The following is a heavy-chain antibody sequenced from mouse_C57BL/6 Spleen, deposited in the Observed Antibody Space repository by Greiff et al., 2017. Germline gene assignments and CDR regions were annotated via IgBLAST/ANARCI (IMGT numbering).Heavy chain of an antibody. J-gene: IGHJ3*01. CDR2: ISRGSSTI. D-gene: IGHD2-1*01. CDR3: VSGYYGNYGRFAY. Sequence: EVKLVASGGGLVKPGGSLKLSCAASGFTFSDYGMHWVRQAPEKGLEWVAYISRGSSTIYYADTVKGRFTISRDNAKNTLFLQMTSLRSEDTAMYYCVSGYYGNYGRFAYWGQGTLVTVSA. CDR1: GFTFSDYG. V-gene: IGHV5-17*01.